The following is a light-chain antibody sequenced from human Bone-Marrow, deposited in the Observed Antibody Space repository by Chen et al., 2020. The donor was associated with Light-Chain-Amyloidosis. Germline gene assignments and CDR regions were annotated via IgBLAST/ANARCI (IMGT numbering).Light chain of an antibody. CDR1: NNDVGNYNF. CDR2: EDD. Sequence: HSALTQPASVSGSPGQSIIISCTETNNDVGNYNFFSWYQQQPGKAPRLVIYEDDKRPSEVPSRFSASKSGNTASLTISGLQPEDEADYYCSSYGTTYVFGSGTTVTVL. J-gene: IGLJ1*01. V-gene: IGLV2-14*02. CDR3: SSYGTTYV.